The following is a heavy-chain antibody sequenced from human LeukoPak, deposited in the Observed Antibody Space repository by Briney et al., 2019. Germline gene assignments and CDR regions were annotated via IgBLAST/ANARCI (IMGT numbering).Heavy chain of an antibody. CDR3: ARGLEYYYDSSGYYRDY. CDR1: GYTFTGYY. Sequence: ASVKVSCKASGYTFTGYYMHWVRQAPGQGLEWMGWINPNSGGTNYAQKFQGRVTMTRDTSISTAYMELSRLRSDDTAVYYCARGLEYYYDSSGYYRDYWGQGTLVTVSS. CDR2: INPNSGGT. V-gene: IGHV1-2*02. J-gene: IGHJ4*02. D-gene: IGHD3-22*01.